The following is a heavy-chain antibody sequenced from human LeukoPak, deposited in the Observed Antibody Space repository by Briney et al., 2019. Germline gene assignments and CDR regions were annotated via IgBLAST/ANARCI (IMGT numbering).Heavy chain of an antibody. Sequence: PSETLSLTCTVSGGSISSSRYYWGWIRQPPGKGLEWIGSIYYSGSTYYNPSLKSRVTISVDTSKNQFSLKLSSVTAADTAVYYCARVGPRDYWGQGTLVTVSS. V-gene: IGHV4-39*07. J-gene: IGHJ4*02. CDR2: IYYSGST. CDR3: ARVGPRDY. CDR1: GGSISSSRYY.